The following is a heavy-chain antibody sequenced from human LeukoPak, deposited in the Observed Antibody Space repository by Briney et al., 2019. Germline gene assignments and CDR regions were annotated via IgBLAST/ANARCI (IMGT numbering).Heavy chain of an antibody. CDR2: MNPNSGNT. Sequence: GASVKVSCKASGHTFTSYDINWVRQATGQGLEWMGWMNPNSGNTGYAQKFQGRVAMTRNTSVSTAYMELSSLTSEDTAVYYCARGQYGSGSSGFDPWGQGTLVTVSS. CDR3: ARGQYGSGSSGFDP. V-gene: IGHV1-8*01. J-gene: IGHJ5*02. CDR1: GHTFTSYD. D-gene: IGHD3-10*01.